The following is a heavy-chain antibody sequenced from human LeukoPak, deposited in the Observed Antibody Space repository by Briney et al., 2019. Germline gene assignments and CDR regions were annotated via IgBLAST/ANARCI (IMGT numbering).Heavy chain of an antibody. CDR3: ARGIAARRNYYYYMDV. D-gene: IGHD6-6*01. CDR1: GGSFSGYY. CDR2: INHSGST. Sequence: SETLSLTCAVYGGSFSGYYWSWIRQPLGKGLEWIGEINHSGSTNYNPSLKSRVTISVDTSKDQFSLKLSSVTAADTAVYYCARGIAARRNYYYYMDVWGKGTTVTVSS. V-gene: IGHV4-34*01. J-gene: IGHJ6*03.